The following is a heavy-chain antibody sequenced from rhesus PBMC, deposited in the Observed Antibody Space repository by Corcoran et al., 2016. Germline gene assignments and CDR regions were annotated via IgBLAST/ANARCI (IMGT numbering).Heavy chain of an antibody. CDR2: IGGRSGST. J-gene: IGHJ4*01. CDR3: AREWGGTVTNQCDY. Sequence: QVQLQESGPGLMKPSETLSLTCAVSGSSTNSDLAWSWIRQPPGKGLEWIGFIGGRSGSTNYNPSLKSRVTISKDTSRNQFSLKLTSVTAADTAVYYCAREWGGTVTNQCDYWGQGVLVTVSS. V-gene: IGHV4-127*01. CDR1: GSSTNSDLA. D-gene: IGHD5-12*01.